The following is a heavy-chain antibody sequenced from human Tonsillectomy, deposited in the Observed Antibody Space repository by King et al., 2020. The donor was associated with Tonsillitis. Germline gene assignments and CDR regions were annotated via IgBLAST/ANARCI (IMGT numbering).Heavy chain of an antibody. CDR2: IIPIFDTA. D-gene: IGHD3-22*01. V-gene: IGHV1-69*01. CDR3: ARSFNSTYYYDSSVYHRFDY. CDR1: GGTFSSFA. J-gene: IGHJ4*02. Sequence: VQLVQSGAEVKKPGSSVKVSCKASGGTFSSFAISWVRQAPGQGLEWMGGIIPIFDTANYAQRFQGRVTITADESTSTAYMELSSLRSEDTAVYYCARSFNSTYYYDSSVYHRFDYWGQGTLVTVSS.